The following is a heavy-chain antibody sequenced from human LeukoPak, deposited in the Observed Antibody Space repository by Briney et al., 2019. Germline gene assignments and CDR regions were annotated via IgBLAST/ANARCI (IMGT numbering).Heavy chain of an antibody. D-gene: IGHD5-18*01. Sequence: GGSLRLSCAASGITFSEAWMSWIRQAPGKGLEWVANIKQDGSEKYYVDSVKGRFTISRDNAKNSLYLQMNSLRAEDTAVYYCARVELWRDYYYYMDVWGKGTTVTVSS. CDR3: ARVELWRDYYYYMDV. J-gene: IGHJ6*03. CDR1: GITFSEAW. V-gene: IGHV3-7*01. CDR2: IKQDGSEK.